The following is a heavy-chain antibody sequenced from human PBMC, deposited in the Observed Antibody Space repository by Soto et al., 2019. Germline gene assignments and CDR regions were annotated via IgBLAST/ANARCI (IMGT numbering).Heavy chain of an antibody. J-gene: IGHJ3*02. Sequence: GESLKISCQGSGYSFTNYWVGWVRQIPGRGLEWMGIIHPGDSDTRYSPFFQGQVTISADKSISTAYLQWSSLKASDTAMYYCARLGVRDYYDSSGYYRSDAFDIWGQGTMVTVSS. CDR2: IHPGDSDT. V-gene: IGHV5-51*01. D-gene: IGHD3-22*01. CDR1: GYSFTNYW. CDR3: ARLGVRDYYDSSGYYRSDAFDI.